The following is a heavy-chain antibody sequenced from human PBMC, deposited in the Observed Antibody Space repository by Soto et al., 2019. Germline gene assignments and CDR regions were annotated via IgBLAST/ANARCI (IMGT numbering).Heavy chain of an antibody. Sequence: GGSLRLSCAASGFTFSSYSMNWVRQAPGKGLEWVSSISSSSSYIYYADSVKGRFTISRDNAKNSLYLQMNSLRAEDTAVYYCAREAYCSSTSCYVTHYGMDVWGQGTTVTVSS. V-gene: IGHV3-21*01. J-gene: IGHJ6*02. CDR3: AREAYCSSTSCYVTHYGMDV. CDR1: GFTFSSYS. D-gene: IGHD2-2*01. CDR2: ISSSSSYI.